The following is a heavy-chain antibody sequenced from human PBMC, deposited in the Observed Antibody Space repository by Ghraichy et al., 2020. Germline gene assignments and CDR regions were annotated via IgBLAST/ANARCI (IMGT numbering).Heavy chain of an antibody. CDR3: ARDRWTHPFTYWYFDL. CDR1: GFTFNNCN. D-gene: IGHD3/OR15-3a*01. V-gene: IGHV3-48*02. CDR2: ISSDSSTI. Sequence: GESLNISCAASGFTFNNCNMNWLRQAPGKGLEWISYISSDSSTIYYADSVRGRFTISRDNARDSLYLQMNGLRDEDTAVYFCARDRWTHPFTYWYFDLWGRGTLVTVSS. J-gene: IGHJ2*01.